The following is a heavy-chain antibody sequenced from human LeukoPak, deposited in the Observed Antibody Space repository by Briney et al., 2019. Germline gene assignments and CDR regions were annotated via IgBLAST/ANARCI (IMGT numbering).Heavy chain of an antibody. Sequence: GGSLRLSCAASGFTFSSYWMHWVRQAPEKGLVWVSRINSDGSSTNYADSVKGRFTISRDNAKNTLYVQMNSLRAEDTAVYYCARDRVAVAGHRLGFDTWGQGTMVTVSS. D-gene: IGHD6-19*01. V-gene: IGHV3-74*01. J-gene: IGHJ3*02. CDR1: GFTFSSYW. CDR2: INSDGSST. CDR3: ARDRVAVAGHRLGFDT.